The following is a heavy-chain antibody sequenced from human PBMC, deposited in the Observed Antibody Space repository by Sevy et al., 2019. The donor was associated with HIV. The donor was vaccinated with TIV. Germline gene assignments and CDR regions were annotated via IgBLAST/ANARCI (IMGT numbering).Heavy chain of an antibody. CDR3: ARYYAYYYYMDV. V-gene: IGHV4-59*01. CDR2: IYYSGST. J-gene: IGHJ6*03. D-gene: IGHD3-10*01. Sequence: SETLSLTCTVSGGCISGYYWSWIRQPPGKGLEWIGYIYYSGSTNYNPSLKSRVTISVDTSKNQFSLKLSSVTAADTAVYYCARYYAYYYYMDVWGKGSTVTVSS. CDR1: GGCISGYY.